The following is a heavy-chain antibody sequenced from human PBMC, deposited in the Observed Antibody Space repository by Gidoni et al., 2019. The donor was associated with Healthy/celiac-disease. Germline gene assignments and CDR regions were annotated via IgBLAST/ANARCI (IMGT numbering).Heavy chain of an antibody. CDR1: GFTFSSYG. J-gene: IGHJ4*02. D-gene: IGHD6-13*01. V-gene: IGHV3-33*01. CDR3: ARATRYSSSWYDY. CDR2: IWYDGSNK. Sequence: QVQLVESGGGVVRPGRSLRLSCAASGFTFSSYGMHWVRQAPGKGLEWVAVIWYDGSNKYYADSVKGRFTISRDNSKNTLYLQMNSLRAEDTAVYYCARATRYSSSWYDYWGQGTLVTVSS.